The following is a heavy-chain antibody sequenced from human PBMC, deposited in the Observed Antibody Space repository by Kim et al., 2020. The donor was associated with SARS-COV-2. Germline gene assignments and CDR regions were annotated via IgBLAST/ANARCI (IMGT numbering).Heavy chain of an antibody. D-gene: IGHD3-3*01. V-gene: IGHV3-30*03. Sequence: YVDSVKGRYTITRDNSKNTIFLQRHSLTPDDTAVYYCARRDFWSAYPFDFWGQGALVTVSA. J-gene: IGHJ4*02. CDR3: ARRDFWSAYPFDF.